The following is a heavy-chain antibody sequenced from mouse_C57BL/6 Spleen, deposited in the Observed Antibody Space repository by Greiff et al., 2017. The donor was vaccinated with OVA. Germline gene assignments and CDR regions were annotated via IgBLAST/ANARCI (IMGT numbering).Heavy chain of an antibody. CDR3: ARGGNYFDY. CDR1: GYTFTSYW. J-gene: IGHJ2*01. CDR2: IDPSDSYT. V-gene: IGHV1-59*01. Sequence: QVQLQQPGAELVRPGTSVKLSCKASGYTFTSYWMHWVKQRPGQGLEWIGVIDPSDSYTNYNQKFKGKATLTVDTSSSTAYMQLSSLTSEDYAVYYCARGGNYFDYWGQGTTLTVSS. D-gene: IGHD1-1*02.